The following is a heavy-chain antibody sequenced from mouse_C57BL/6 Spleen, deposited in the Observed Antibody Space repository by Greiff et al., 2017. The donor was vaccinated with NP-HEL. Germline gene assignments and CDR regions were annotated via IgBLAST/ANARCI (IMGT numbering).Heavy chain of an antibody. D-gene: IGHD2-12*01. CDR3: ARGELTHYYAMDY. CDR2: ISYDGSN. Sequence: DVKLQESGPGLVKPSQSLSLTCSVTGYSITSGYYWNWIRQFPGNKLEWMGYISYDGSNNYNPSLKNRISITRDTSKNQFFLKLNSVTTEDTATYYCARGELTHYYAMDYWGQGTSVTVSS. V-gene: IGHV3-6*01. J-gene: IGHJ4*01. CDR1: GYSITSGYY.